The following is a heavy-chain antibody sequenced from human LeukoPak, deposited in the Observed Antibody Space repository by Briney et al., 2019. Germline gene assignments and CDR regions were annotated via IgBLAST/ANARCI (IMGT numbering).Heavy chain of an antibody. V-gene: IGHV4-59*01. CDR3: ARDVGYYDFWSGYDMRFDP. CDR2: IYYSGST. CDR1: GGSISSYY. Sequence: SETLSLTCTVSGGSISSYYWSWIRQPPGKGLEWIGYIYYSGSTNYNTSLKSRVTISVDTSKNQFSLKLSSVTAADTAVYYCARDVGYYDFWSGYDMRFDPWGQGTLVTVSS. D-gene: IGHD3-3*01. J-gene: IGHJ5*02.